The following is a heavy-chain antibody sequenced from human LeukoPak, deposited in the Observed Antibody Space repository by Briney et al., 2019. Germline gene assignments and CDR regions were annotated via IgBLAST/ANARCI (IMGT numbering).Heavy chain of an antibody. D-gene: IGHD6-19*01. CDR1: GGSISSSSYY. V-gene: IGHV4-39*01. J-gene: IGHJ4*02. Sequence: SETLSLTCTVSGGSISSSSYYWGWIRQPPGKGLEWIGSIYYSGSTYYNPSLKSRVTISVDTSKNQFSLKLSSVTAADTAVYYCARHLFTYSSRLFPNIFDYWGQGTLVTVSS. CDR2: IYYSGST. CDR3: ARHLFTYSSRLFPNIFDY.